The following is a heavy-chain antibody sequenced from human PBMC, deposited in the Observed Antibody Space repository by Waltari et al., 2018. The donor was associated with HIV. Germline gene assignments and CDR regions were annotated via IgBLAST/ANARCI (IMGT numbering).Heavy chain of an antibody. J-gene: IGHJ6*02. V-gene: IGHV3-21*01. CDR1: GFTLSSYS. CDR3: ARVNHYYGMDV. Sequence: EVQLVESGGGLVKPGGSLRISCAACGFTLSSYSMNWVRQAPGKGLEWVSSISSSSSYIYYADSVKGRFTISRDNAKNSLYLQMNSLSAEDTAVYYCARVNHYYGMDVWGQGTTVTVSS. CDR2: ISSSSSYI.